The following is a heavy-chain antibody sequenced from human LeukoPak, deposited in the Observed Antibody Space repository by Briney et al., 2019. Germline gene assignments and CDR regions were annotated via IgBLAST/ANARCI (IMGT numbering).Heavy chain of an antibody. V-gene: IGHV3-21*01. Sequence: GGSLRLSCAASGFTFSSYSMNWVRQAPGKGLEWVSSISSSSGYIYYADSVKGRFTISRDNVKNLLYLQMNSLRAEDTAVYYCARVQRGIAVALDYWGQGTLATVSS. CDR3: ARVQRGIAVALDY. CDR2: ISSSSGYI. CDR1: GFTFSSYS. J-gene: IGHJ4*02. D-gene: IGHD6-19*01.